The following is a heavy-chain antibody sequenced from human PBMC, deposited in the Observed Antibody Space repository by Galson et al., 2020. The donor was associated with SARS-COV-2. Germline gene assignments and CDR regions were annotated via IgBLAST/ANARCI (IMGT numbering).Heavy chain of an antibody. CDR3: ARDLYWSGYYADNWFDP. V-gene: IGHV3-21*01. D-gene: IGHD3-3*01. CDR1: GFTFSSYS. CDR2: ISSRSSYI. J-gene: IGHJ5*02. Sequence: GEALKISFASPGFTFSSYSMNLVRQAPGKGLGLVSSISSRSSYIHYADSVKGRFTISRDNAKNSLHLQMNSLSAEDTAVYHCARDLYWSGYYADNWFDPGGQGTLVTVSS.